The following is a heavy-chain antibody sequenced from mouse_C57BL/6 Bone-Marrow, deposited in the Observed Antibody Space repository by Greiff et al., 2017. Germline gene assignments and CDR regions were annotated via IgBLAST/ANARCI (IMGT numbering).Heavy chain of an antibody. CDR2: IYPGSGNT. Sequence: QVQLQQSGAELVRPGASVKLSCKASGYTFTDYYINWVKQRPGQGLEWIARIYPGSGNTYYNEKFKGKATLTAEKSSSTAYMQLSSLTSEDSAVYFCARSVAYYSNLYAMDYWGQGTSDTVSS. D-gene: IGHD2-5*01. J-gene: IGHJ4*01. V-gene: IGHV1-76*01. CDR3: ARSVAYYSNLYAMDY. CDR1: GYTFTDYY.